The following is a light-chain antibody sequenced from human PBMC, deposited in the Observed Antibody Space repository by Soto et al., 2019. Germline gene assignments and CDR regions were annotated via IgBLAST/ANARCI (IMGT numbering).Light chain of an antibody. CDR1: QSSSSY. CDR2: DGS. CDR3: QRRTDRLRS. V-gene: IGKV3-11*01. Sequence: EIVLTQSPATLYLSPGERATLSCRVSQSSSSYLAWYQQKPGLAPRLLIYDGSNRATGIPSTFSGSGYGTDFTLTCSSLEPEDFAVYDCQRRTDRLRSFGQGTKV. J-gene: IGKJ1*01.